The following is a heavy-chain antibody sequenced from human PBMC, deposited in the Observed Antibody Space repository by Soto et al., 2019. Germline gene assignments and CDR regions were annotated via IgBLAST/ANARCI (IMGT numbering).Heavy chain of an antibody. CDR1: GASIDRFY. J-gene: IGHJ4*02. Sequence: PSETLSLTCYVSGASIDRFYWSWIRQPAGKGLEWIGHIYSTGLTNYNPSLRSRVTMSVDSPNRQFSLKLTSVTAADTAVYYCARDWELPRFDSWGPGTPVTVSS. D-gene: IGHD1-7*01. CDR3: ARDWELPRFDS. CDR2: IYSTGLT. V-gene: IGHV4-4*07.